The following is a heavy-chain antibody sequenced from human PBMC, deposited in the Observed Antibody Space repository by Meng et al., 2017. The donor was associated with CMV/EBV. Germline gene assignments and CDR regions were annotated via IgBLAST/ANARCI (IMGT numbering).Heavy chain of an antibody. V-gene: IGHV1-69*05. D-gene: IGHD4-11*01. CDR2: IIPIFGTA. CDR3: ARSGPQYSDSNRPGYYYYYGMDV. CDR1: GGTFSSYA. J-gene: IGHJ6*02. Sequence: SVKVSCKASGGTFSSYAISWVRQAPGQGLEWMGGIIPIFGTANYAQKSQGRVTITTDESTSTAYMELSSLRSEDTAVYYCARSGPQYSDSNRPGYYYYYGMDVWGQGTTVTVSS.